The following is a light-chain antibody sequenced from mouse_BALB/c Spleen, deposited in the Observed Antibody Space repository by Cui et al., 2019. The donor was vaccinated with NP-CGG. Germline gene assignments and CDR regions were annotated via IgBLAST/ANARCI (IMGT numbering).Light chain of an antibody. Sequence: QAVVPQASALPTSPGATVTFTCRSTTAAVTTSNYANWVQEKSDHLFTGLIGGTNNRAPGVPARFSGSLIGDKAALTITGAQTENEAIYFCALWYSNHWVFGGGTKLTVL. J-gene: IGLJ1*01. CDR3: ALWYSNHWV. CDR2: GTN. V-gene: IGLV1*01. CDR1: TAAVTTSNY.